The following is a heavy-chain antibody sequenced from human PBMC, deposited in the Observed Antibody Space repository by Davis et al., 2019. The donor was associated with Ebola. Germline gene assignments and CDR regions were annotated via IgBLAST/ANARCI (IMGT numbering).Heavy chain of an antibody. Sequence: GESLKISCADSGVTVRRDYMSWVRQAPGKGLEWVSLTFSGGGTNYADSVKDRFTISRDNLNNVLYLQMNSLTVEDTAVYYCGRGGYDDGSLEHWGQGTLVTVSS. CDR1: GVTVRRDY. J-gene: IGHJ4*02. V-gene: IGHV3-53*01. D-gene: IGHD5-18*01. CDR3: GRGGYDDGSLEH. CDR2: TFSGGGT.